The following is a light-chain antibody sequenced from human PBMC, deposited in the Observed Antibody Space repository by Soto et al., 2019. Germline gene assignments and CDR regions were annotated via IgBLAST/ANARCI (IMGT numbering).Light chain of an antibody. CDR2: GAS. CDR1: QGVSSR. V-gene: IGKV3-20*01. J-gene: IGKJ1*01. Sequence: EIVLTQSPGTLSLSPGERATLSCRASQGVSSRLAWYQHKPGQAPRLLISGASNRATGIPDRSSGSGSGTDFTLTISRLEPEDFAVYFCQQYAGSPRTFGQGTNVDIK. CDR3: QQYAGSPRT.